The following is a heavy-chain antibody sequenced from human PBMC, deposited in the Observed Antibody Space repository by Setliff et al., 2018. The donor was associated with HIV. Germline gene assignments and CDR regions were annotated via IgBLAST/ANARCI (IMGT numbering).Heavy chain of an antibody. Sequence: PGESLKISCAASGFSFSIYEMNWVRQVPGKGLEWVAYISSNGGDKYYADSVKGRFTIPRDNAKNSLYLQMNSLRVEDTAVYYCARDEDGYNHFDFWGQGTLVTVSS. CDR1: GFSFSIYE. J-gene: IGHJ4*02. CDR3: ARDEDGYNHFDF. V-gene: IGHV3-48*03. D-gene: IGHD5-12*01. CDR2: ISSNGGDK.